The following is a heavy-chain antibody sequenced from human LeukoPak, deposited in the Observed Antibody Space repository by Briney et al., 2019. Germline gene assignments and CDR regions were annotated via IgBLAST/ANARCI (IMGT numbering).Heavy chain of an antibody. V-gene: IGHV4-30-2*01. CDR1: GGSISSGGYS. J-gene: IGHJ6*02. CDR2: IYHSGST. Sequence: SETLSLTCAVSGGSISSGGYSWSWIRQPPGKGLEWIGYIYHSGSTYYNPSLKSRVTISVDRSKNQFSLKLSSVTAADTAVYYCAGGDSFLYGMDVWGQGTTATVSS. CDR3: AGGDSFLYGMDV. D-gene: IGHD2-21*02.